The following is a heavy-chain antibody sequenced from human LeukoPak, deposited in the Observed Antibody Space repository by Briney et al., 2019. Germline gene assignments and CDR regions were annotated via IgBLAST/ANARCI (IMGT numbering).Heavy chain of an antibody. J-gene: IGHJ3*02. D-gene: IGHD3-3*01. CDR3: AGTRSITIFGVVIDNDAFDI. CDR1: GGSISSYY. Sequence: SETLSLTCTVSGGSISSYYWSWIRQPPGKGLEWIGYIYYSGSTNYNPSLKSRVTISVDTSKNQFSLKLSSVTAADTAVYYCAGTRSITIFGVVIDNDAFDIWGQGTMVTVSS. CDR2: IYYSGST. V-gene: IGHV4-59*01.